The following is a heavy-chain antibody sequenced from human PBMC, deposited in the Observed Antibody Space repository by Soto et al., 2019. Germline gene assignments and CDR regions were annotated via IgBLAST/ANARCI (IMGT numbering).Heavy chain of an antibody. V-gene: IGHV1-69*08. D-gene: IGHD3-10*01. Sequence: QVQLVQSGAEVKKPGSSVKVSCKASGGTFSPYTINWVRQAPGQGIEWMGRIIPFHGVTNYAQKFQARVTITADKSTSTAYMELRGLRFEATAMYYCTRDWEITVSTWSFGGFWGRGTLVTVSS. CDR1: GGTFSPYT. CDR2: IIPFHGVT. J-gene: IGHJ4*02. CDR3: TRDWEITVSTWSFGGF.